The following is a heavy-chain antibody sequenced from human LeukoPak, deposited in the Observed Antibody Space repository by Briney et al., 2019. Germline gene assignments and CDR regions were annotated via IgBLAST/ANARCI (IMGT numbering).Heavy chain of an antibody. CDR1: GFTFDDYA. V-gene: IGHV3-9*01. CDR2: ISWNSGSI. J-gene: IGHJ6*03. D-gene: IGHD3-10*01. Sequence: GGSLRLSCAASGFTFDDYAMHWVRQAPGKGLEWVSGISWNSGSIGYADSVKGRFTISRDNAKNTLYLQMNSLRAEDTAVYYCARGDEPTYYYGSGSYPPGYMDVWGKGTTVTVSS. CDR3: ARGDEPTYYYGSGSYPPGYMDV.